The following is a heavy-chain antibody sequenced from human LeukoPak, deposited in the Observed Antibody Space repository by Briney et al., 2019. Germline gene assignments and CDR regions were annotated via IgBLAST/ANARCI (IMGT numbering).Heavy chain of an antibody. J-gene: IGHJ5*02. CDR1: GGTFSSYA. D-gene: IGHD3-3*01. CDR2: NIPILGIA. CDR3: AREFITIFGVVIANENWFDP. Sequence: ASVKVSCKASGGTFSSYAISWVRQAPGQGLEWMGRNIPILGIANYAQKFQGRVTITADKSTSTAYMELSSLRSEDTAVYYCAREFITIFGVVIANENWFDPWGQGTLVTVSS. V-gene: IGHV1-69*04.